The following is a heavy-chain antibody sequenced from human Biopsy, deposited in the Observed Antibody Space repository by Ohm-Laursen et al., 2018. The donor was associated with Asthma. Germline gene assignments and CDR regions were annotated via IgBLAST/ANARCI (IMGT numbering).Heavy chain of an antibody. Sequence: SLRLSCAASGFTFSSYAMSWVRQAPGKGLEWVSAISGSGGSTYYADSVKGRFTISRDNSKNTLFLQMNSLRAEDTAVYYCAKFRVAVAAVFHYWDQGTLVTVSS. CDR1: GFTFSSYA. CDR2: ISGSGGST. J-gene: IGHJ4*02. V-gene: IGHV3-23*01. D-gene: IGHD6-19*01. CDR3: AKFRVAVAAVFHY.